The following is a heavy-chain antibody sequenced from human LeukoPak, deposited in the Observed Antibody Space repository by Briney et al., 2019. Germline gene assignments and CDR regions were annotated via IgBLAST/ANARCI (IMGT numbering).Heavy chain of an antibody. D-gene: IGHD6-13*01. CDR3: ARTQQLVLRSPLDP. Sequence: ASVKVSCKASGYTFTNYGISWVRQAPGQGLEWMGWINTYNGNTNYAQKLRGRVTMTTDTSTSTAYMELSSLRSEDTAVYYCARTQQLVLRSPLDPWGQGTLVTVSS. CDR2: INTYNGNT. J-gene: IGHJ5*02. CDR1: GYTFTNYG. V-gene: IGHV1-18*01.